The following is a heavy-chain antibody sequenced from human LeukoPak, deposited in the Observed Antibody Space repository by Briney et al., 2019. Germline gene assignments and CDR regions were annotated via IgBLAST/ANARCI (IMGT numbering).Heavy chain of an antibody. CDR3: ARVEEGYGSGRRENYYYYYMDV. V-gene: IGHV4-59*01. CDR1: GGSISSYY. J-gene: IGHJ6*03. D-gene: IGHD3-10*01. Sequence: SETLSLTCTVSGGSISSYYWSWIRQPPGKGLEWIGYIYYSGSTNYKPSLKSRVTISVDTSKNQFSLKLSSVTAADTAVYYCARVEEGYGSGRRENYYYYYMDVWGKGTTVTISS. CDR2: IYYSGST.